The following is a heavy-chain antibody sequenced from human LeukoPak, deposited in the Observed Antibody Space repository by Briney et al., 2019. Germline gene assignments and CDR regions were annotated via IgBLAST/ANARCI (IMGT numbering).Heavy chain of an antibody. CDR3: AKCYYDSSTSGTDW. CDR1: GFTFSNYA. J-gene: IGHJ4*02. D-gene: IGHD3-22*01. CDR2: ISGSGGST. Sequence: GGSLRLSCAASGFTFSNYAMSWVRQAPGKGLEWVSAISGSGGSTYYADSVVKGRLTISRDNSKNTLYLQMNSLRAEDTAVYYCAKCYYDSSTSGTDWWGQGALVTVSS. V-gene: IGHV3-23*01.